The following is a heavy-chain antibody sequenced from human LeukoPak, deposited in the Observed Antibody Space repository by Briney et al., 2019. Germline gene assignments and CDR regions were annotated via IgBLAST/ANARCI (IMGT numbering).Heavy chain of an antibody. CDR2: ISRTSESI. V-gene: IGHV3-21*01. J-gene: IGHJ6*03. CDR3: ARDSRFKQLAYYYYYMDV. Sequence: GGSLRLSCAASGFTFNTYSMSWVRQAPGKGLEWVSIISRTSESIFYADSVKGRFTISRDNAKNSLYLQMNSLRAEDTAVYYCARDSRFKQLAYYYYYMDVWGKGTTVTVSS. CDR1: GFTFNTYS. D-gene: IGHD6-13*01.